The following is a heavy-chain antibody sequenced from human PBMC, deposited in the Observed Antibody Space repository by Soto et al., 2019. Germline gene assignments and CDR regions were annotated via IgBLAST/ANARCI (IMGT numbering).Heavy chain of an antibody. CDR3: AKGSANASPYYFDY. J-gene: IGHJ4*02. CDR2: ITGGGGDT. CDR1: GFTFSSYA. Sequence: GGSLRLSCAASGFTFSSYAMSWVRQAPGRGLEWVSAITGGGGDTYHADSVKGRFSISRDNSKTTLNMQMHSLRPEDTGVYYCAKGSANASPYYFDYWGRGTLVTVSS. V-gene: IGHV3-23*01.